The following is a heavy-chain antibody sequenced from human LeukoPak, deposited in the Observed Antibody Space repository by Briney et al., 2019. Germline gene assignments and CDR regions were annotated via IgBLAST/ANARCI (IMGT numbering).Heavy chain of an antibody. J-gene: IGHJ6*03. D-gene: IGHD2-15*01. CDR2: ISGSGGST. V-gene: IGHV3-23*01. Sequence: GGSLRLSCAASGFTFSSYAMSWVRQAPGKGLEWVSAISGSGGSTYYADSVKGRFTISRDNSKNTLYLQMNSLRAEDTAVYYCAKDGDRGAFCSGGTCYPYYYYYMDVWGKGTTVIISS. CDR1: GFTFSSYA. CDR3: AKDGDRGAFCSGGTCYPYYYYYMDV.